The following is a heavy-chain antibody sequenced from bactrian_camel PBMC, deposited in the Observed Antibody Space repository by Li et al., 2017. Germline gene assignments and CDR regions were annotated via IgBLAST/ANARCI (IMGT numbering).Heavy chain of an antibody. D-gene: IGHD7*01. CDR2: IDSDGVRT. CDR1: GFTFSSSP. V-gene: IGHV3S42*01. Sequence: VQLVESGGGLVQPGGSLRLSCAASGFTFSSSPMNWVRQAPGKGLEWVSAIDSDGVRTWYADPVKGRFTISRDNAKNTLYLQMNSLKSEDTALYYCATDKLSMGWYRGWGQGTQVTVS. CDR3: ATDKLSMGWYRG. J-gene: IGHJ4*01.